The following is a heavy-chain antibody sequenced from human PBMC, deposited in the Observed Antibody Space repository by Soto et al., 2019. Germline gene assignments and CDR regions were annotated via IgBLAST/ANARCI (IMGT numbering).Heavy chain of an antibody. CDR2: LYAGGNT. Sequence: LRLSCTASGFSVTSNYMTWVRQAPGPGLECGSVLYAGGNTYYADSVKGRFTISSDKSKTTLYLQMNNLRAEDTAVYYCARVTTFYDILTSSYALNYFDYWGQGTRVTVSS. J-gene: IGHJ4*02. CDR1: GFSVTSNY. V-gene: IGHV3-53*01. CDR3: ARVTTFYDILTSSYALNYFDY. D-gene: IGHD3-9*01.